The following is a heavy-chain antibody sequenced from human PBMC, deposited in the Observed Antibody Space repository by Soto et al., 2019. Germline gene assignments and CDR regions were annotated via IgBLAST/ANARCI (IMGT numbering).Heavy chain of an antibody. CDR2: INSDGSST. Sequence: EVQLVESGGGLVQPGGSLRLSCAASGFTFSSYWMHWVRQAPGKGLVWVSRINSDGSSTSYADSVKGRFTISRDNSKNTLYLQMNSLRAEDTAVYYCARATRIQLWLLDYWGQGTLVTVSS. V-gene: IGHV3-74*01. J-gene: IGHJ4*02. CDR1: GFTFSSYW. CDR3: ARATRIQLWLLDY. D-gene: IGHD5-18*01.